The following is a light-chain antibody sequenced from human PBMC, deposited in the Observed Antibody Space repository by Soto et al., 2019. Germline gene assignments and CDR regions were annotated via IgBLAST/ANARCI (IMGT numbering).Light chain of an antibody. CDR2: DAS. Sequence: DIQMTQSPSTLSAFVGDRVTITCRASQSISRWLGWYQQKPGKAPKLLIYDASSLESGVPSRFSGSGSGTDFTLTISGLQPNDFATYYCQQYNTYSRTFGQGTKVEIK. V-gene: IGKV1-5*01. CDR1: QSISRW. J-gene: IGKJ1*01. CDR3: QQYNTYSRT.